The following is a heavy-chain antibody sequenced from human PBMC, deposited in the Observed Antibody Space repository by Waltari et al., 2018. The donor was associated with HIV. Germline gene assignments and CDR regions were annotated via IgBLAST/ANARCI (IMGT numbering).Heavy chain of an antibody. CDR3: ARQSDYDSSGHGY. CDR2: IYYSGST. J-gene: IGHJ4*02. CDR1: GGSISSSSYY. Sequence: QLQLQESGPGLVKPSETLSLTCTVSGGSISSSSYYWGWIRQPPGKGLEWIGSIYYSGSTYYNPSLKSRVTISVDTSKNQFSLKLSSVTAADTAVYYCARQSDYDSSGHGYWGQGTLVTVSS. V-gene: IGHV4-39*01. D-gene: IGHD3-22*01.